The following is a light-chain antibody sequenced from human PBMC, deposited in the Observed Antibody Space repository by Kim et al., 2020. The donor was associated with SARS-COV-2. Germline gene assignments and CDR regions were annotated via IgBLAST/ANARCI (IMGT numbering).Light chain of an antibody. CDR2: YDS. CDR3: QVWDSSSAFYV. V-gene: IGLV3-21*04. J-gene: IGLJ1*01. CDR1: NIGSKS. Sequence: SYELTQPPSVSVAPGKTARITCGGNNIGSKSVHWYQQKPGQAPVLVIYYDSDRPSGIPERFSGSNSGNTATLTISRVEAGDEADYYCQVWDSSSAFYVFG.